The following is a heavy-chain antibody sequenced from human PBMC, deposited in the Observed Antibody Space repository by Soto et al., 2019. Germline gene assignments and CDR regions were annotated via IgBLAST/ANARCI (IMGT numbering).Heavy chain of an antibody. Sequence: GASVKVSSKDSGYTFTSYGMSWARQAPGQGLEWMGWISAYNGNTNYAQKLQGRVTMTTDTSTSTAYMELRSLRSDDTAVYYCAREPPSIYCSGGSCPDYWGQGTLVTVSS. CDR2: ISAYNGNT. D-gene: IGHD2-15*01. CDR3: AREPPSIYCSGGSCPDY. V-gene: IGHV1-18*01. CDR1: GYTFTSYG. J-gene: IGHJ4*02.